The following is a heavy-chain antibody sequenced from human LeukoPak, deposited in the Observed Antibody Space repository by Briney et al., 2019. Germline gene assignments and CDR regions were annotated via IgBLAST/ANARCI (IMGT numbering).Heavy chain of an antibody. Sequence: ASVKVSCKASGYTFTSYDINWVRQATGQGLEWTGYMNPNSGKTEYAQKFQGRVTMTADTSISTAYMELNSLRSEDTAVYYCARELRGDDYWGQGTLVTVSS. CDR3: ARELRGDDY. J-gene: IGHJ4*02. V-gene: IGHV1-8*01. CDR1: GYTFTSYD. D-gene: IGHD3-10*01. CDR2: MNPNSGKT.